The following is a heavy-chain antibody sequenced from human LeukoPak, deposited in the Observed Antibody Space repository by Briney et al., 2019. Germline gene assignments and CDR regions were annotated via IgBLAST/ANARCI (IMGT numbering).Heavy chain of an antibody. CDR1: GFTFSTYA. V-gene: IGHV3-30-3*01. CDR2: ISYDGSNE. J-gene: IGHJ4*02. Sequence: GGSLRLSCAASGFTFSTYAIDWVRQAPGKGLDWVAVISYDGSNEYYADSVKGRFTISRDNSKNTLYLQMNRLRAEDTAVYYCARGNAEGITVVGSPLELWGQGTLVTVSS. D-gene: IGHD6-13*01. CDR3: ARGNAEGITVVGSPLEL.